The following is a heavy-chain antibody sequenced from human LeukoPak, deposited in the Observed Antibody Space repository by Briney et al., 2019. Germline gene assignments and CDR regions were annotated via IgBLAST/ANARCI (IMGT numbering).Heavy chain of an antibody. Sequence: SVKVSCKASGGTFSSYAISWVRQAPGQGLEWMGGIIPIFSTANYAQKFQGRVTITADESTSTAYMELSSLRSEDTAVYYCARQTYDYGGNSTDDYWGQGTLVTGSS. J-gene: IGHJ4*02. CDR1: GGTFSSYA. CDR2: IIPIFSTA. V-gene: IGHV1-69*13. D-gene: IGHD4-23*01. CDR3: ARQTYDYGGNSTDDY.